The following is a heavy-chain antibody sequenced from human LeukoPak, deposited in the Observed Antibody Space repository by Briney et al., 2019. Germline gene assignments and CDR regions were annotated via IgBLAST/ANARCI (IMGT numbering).Heavy chain of an antibody. CDR3: AGGSSAFDI. CDR1: GDSVSSNTAA. V-gene: IGHV6-1*01. CDR2: THYRSKWYT. Sequence: SQTLSLTCAISGDSVSSNTAAWNWIRQSPSRGLEWLGRTHYRSKWYTEYALSVKSRITINPDTSKNQFSLQLNSVTPEDTAVYYCAGGSSAFDIRGQGTMVTVSS. J-gene: IGHJ3*02.